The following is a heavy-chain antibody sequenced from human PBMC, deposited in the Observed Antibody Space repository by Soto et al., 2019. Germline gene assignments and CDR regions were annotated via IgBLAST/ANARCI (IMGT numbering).Heavy chain of an antibody. Sequence: SETLSLTCAVSGGSISSGDYSWSWIRQPPGKGLEWIGYIYHSGSTYYNPSLKSRVTISVDRSKNQFSLKLSSVTAADTAVYYCARGHGDYPNDYWGQGTLVTVSS. CDR1: GGSISSGDYS. CDR2: IYHSGST. D-gene: IGHD4-17*01. CDR3: ARGHGDYPNDY. V-gene: IGHV4-30-2*01. J-gene: IGHJ4*02.